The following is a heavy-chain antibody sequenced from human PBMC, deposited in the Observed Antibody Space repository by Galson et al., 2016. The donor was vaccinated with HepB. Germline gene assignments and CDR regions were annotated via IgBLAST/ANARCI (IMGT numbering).Heavy chain of an antibody. CDR1: GFTFSDYS. J-gene: IGHJ1*01. CDR2: ISRSSTHI. V-gene: IGHV3-21*01. D-gene: IGHD7-27*01. Sequence: SLRLSCAASGFTFSDYSMNWVRQAPGKGLEWVSSISRSSTHIYYADSVKGRFTISRDNAKSPLCLQMNSLRAEDTAVYYCARGPLNLSGPELGQMAEYFQHWGQGTLVTVSS. CDR3: ARGPLNLSGPELGQMAEYFQH.